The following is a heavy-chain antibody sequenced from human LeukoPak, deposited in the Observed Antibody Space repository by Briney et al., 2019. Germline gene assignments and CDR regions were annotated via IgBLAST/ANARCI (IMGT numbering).Heavy chain of an antibody. CDR1: GFTFSRYA. J-gene: IGHJ4*02. CDR2: VTSNGGST. Sequence: GSLRLSCSASGFTFSRYAMHWVRQAPGKGLEYVSGVTSNGGSTYYADSVKSRFTTSRDNSKNTLYLQMSTLRAEDTAVYYCVKSSGSSWYMFDYWGQGTLVTVSS. CDR3: VKSSGSSWYMFDY. D-gene: IGHD6-13*01. V-gene: IGHV3-64D*09.